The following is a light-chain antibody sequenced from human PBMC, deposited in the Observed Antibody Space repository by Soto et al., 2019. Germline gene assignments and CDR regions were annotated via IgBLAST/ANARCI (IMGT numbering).Light chain of an antibody. Sequence: QSVLTQPPSVSGAPGQRVTSSCTGSSSNIGAGYDVHWYQQLPGTAPKLLISGNSNRPSGVPDRFSGSKSGTSASLAITGLQAEDEADYYCQSAGVFGTGTKVTVL. J-gene: IGLJ1*01. V-gene: IGLV1-40*01. CDR1: SSNIGAGYD. CDR3: QSAGV. CDR2: GNS.